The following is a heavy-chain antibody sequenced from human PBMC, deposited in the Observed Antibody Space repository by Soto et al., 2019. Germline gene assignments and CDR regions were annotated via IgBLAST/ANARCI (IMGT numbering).Heavy chain of an antibody. V-gene: IGHV3-33*01. Sequence: QVQLVESGGGVVQPGRSLRLSCAASGFTFSSYGMHWVRQAPGKGLEWVAVIWYDGSNKYYADSVKGRFTISRDNSKNTLYLQMNRLRAEDTAVYYCARGTRYSSGWPYYYYYGMDVWGQGTTVTVSS. CDR1: GFTFSSYG. CDR2: IWYDGSNK. D-gene: IGHD6-19*01. CDR3: ARGTRYSSGWPYYYYYGMDV. J-gene: IGHJ6*02.